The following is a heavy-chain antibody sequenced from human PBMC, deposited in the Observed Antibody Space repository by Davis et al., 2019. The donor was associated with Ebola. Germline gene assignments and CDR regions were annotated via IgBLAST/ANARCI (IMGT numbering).Heavy chain of an antibody. Sequence: SETLSLTCTVSGGSISSYYWSWIRQPPGKGLEWIGYIYYSGSTNYNPSLKSRVTISVDTSKNQFSLKLSSVTAEDTAVYYCASGRYFDWLDFDYWGQGTLVTVSS. V-gene: IGHV4-59*01. J-gene: IGHJ4*02. CDR2: IYYSGST. CDR1: GGSISSYY. D-gene: IGHD3-9*01. CDR3: ASGRYFDWLDFDY.